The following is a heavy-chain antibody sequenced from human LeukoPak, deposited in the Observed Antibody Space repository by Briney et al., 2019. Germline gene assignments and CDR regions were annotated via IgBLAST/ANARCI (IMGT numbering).Heavy chain of an antibody. CDR2: IYPTGAT. V-gene: IGHV3-53*01. CDR1: GFTVTSSY. CDR3: ARRILGPIDD. D-gene: IGHD2/OR15-2a*01. Sequence: GGSLRLSCAASGFTVTSSYMTWVRQTPGKGLEWVSVIYPTGATYYADSVKGRFTISRDNSKNTVSPQMNSLRADDTALYYCARRILGPIDDWGQGTLVTVSS. J-gene: IGHJ4*02.